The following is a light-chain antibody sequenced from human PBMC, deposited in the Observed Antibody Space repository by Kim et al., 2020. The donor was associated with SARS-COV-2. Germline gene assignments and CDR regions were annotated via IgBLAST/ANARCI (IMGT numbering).Light chain of an antibody. CDR3: LQYNSWPQT. CDR1: QTVYRS. V-gene: IGKV3-15*01. Sequence: EIAMTQSPATLSVSPGERVTLSCRASQTVYRSFAWYQQKPGQPPRVLIYDASNRATGIPARFSGSGSGTEFTLTISSLQSEDFAVYYCLQYNSWPQTFGQGTKVDIK. J-gene: IGKJ1*01. CDR2: DAS.